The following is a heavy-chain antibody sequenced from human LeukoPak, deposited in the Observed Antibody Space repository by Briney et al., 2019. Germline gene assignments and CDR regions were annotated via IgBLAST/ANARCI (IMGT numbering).Heavy chain of an antibody. Sequence: GGSLRLSCVGSGFSFSSYAMSWVRQAPGKGLEWVSGISGCGGNTYYADSIKGRFTISRDNSKNTLYLQMNSLRAEDTAVYYCAKRYDFWSGSFNYYNMDVWGQGTTVTVSS. D-gene: IGHD3-3*01. CDR3: AKRYDFWSGSFNYYNMDV. CDR2: ISGCGGNT. CDR1: GFSFSSYA. J-gene: IGHJ6*02. V-gene: IGHV3-23*01.